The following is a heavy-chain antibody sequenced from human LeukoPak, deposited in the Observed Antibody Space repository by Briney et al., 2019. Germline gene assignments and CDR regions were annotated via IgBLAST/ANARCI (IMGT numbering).Heavy chain of an antibody. D-gene: IGHD5-18*01. J-gene: IGHJ4*02. Sequence: TGGSLRLSCGASGFSLSGYWMTWVRQAPGKGLEWVARLHADGVEQNYVDSVTGRFTISRDNAKNSLDLQMNSLRVEDTAVYYCARGGYSFDYLGQGTLVAVSS. V-gene: IGHV3-7*01. CDR3: ARGGYSFDY. CDR2: LHADGVEQ. CDR1: GFSLSGYW.